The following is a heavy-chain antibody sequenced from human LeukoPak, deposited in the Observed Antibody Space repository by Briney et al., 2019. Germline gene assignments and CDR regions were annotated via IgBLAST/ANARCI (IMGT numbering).Heavy chain of an antibody. V-gene: IGHV3-23*01. CDR1: GFTFSSYA. J-gene: IGHJ4*02. CDR3: AKNVVVAGPDY. D-gene: IGHD2-2*01. CDR2: IGGGGSK. Sequence: QPGGSLRLSYAASGFTFSSYAMSWVRQAPGKGLEWVSGIGGGGSKYYADSVKGRFTISRDNSKNTLYLQMNSLRAEDTAVYYCAKNVVVAGPDYWGQGTLVTV.